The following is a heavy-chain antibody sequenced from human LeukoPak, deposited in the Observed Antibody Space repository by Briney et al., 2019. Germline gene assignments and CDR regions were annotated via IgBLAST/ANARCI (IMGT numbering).Heavy chain of an antibody. CDR2: IFTYNGDT. CDR1: GYTFTSYG. CDR3: ARGKEREPFDF. Sequence: ASVKVSCKASGYTFTSYGISWVRQAPGQGLEWVGWIFTYNGDTKYEKKFQGRVTMTTDSSTNTVCLELRSLRSDDTAVYYCARGKEREPFDFWGQGTLVTVSS. J-gene: IGHJ4*02. D-gene: IGHD1-1*01. V-gene: IGHV1-18*01.